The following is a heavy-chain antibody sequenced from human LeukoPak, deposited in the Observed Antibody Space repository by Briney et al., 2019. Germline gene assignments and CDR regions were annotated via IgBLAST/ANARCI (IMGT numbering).Heavy chain of an antibody. CDR2: IYYSGTT. CDR3: ARGDYYYGSGSLAYFDS. J-gene: IGHJ4*02. V-gene: IGHV4-39*01. D-gene: IGHD3-10*01. Sequence: PSETLSLICTVSGGSISSSSYYWGWIRQPPGKGLEWIGSIYYSGTTYYNPSLKSRVTISVDTSKNQFSLKLSSVTAAGTAVYYCARGDYYYGSGSLAYFDSWGQGTLVTVSS. CDR1: GGSISSSSYY.